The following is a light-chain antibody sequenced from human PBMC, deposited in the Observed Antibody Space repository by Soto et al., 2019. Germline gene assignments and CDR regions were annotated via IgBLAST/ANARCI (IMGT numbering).Light chain of an antibody. CDR1: QSVSNN. J-gene: IGKJ4*01. Sequence: ETVLTQSPATLSVSPGEGATLSCRASQSVSNNLAWYQQKPGQAPRLLIYDASTRATGIPARFSGSGSGTEFTLTISSLQSEDFAVYYCQQYNNWPPGTFGGGTKVEIK. CDR3: QQYNNWPPGT. V-gene: IGKV3-15*01. CDR2: DAS.